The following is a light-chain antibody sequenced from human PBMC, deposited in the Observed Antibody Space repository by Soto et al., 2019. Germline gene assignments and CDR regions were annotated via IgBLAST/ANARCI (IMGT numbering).Light chain of an antibody. CDR3: QQCGDSPPIT. J-gene: IGKJ5*01. CDR2: GAY. CDR1: QSVSRH. V-gene: IGKV3-20*01. Sequence: EIVITQSPATRSFSPGERPPLSCRGSQSVSRHLAWHQRKPGQARRLLTYGAYNRASVIPDRFIGSGSGTDFTLTISRLEPEDFAVYYCQQCGDSPPITFCQRTRLE.